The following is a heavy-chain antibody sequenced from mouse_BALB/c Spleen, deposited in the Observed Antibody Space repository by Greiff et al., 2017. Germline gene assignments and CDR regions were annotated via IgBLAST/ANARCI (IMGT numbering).Heavy chain of an antibody. CDR3: ARSKDYYAMDY. V-gene: IGHV5-15*02. Sequence: VQLKESGGGLVQPGGSRKLSCAASGFTFSDYGMAWVRQAPGKGPEWVAFISNLAYSIYYADTVTGRFTISRENAKNTLYLEMSSLRSEDTAMYYCARSKDYYAMDYWGQGTSVTVSS. CDR2: ISNLAYSI. CDR1: GFTFSDYG. J-gene: IGHJ4*01.